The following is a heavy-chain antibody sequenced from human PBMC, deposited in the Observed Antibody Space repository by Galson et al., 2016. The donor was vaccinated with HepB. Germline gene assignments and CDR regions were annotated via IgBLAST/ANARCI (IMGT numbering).Heavy chain of an antibody. CDR2: ISGSGGDT. D-gene: IGHD3-22*01. CDR1: GFTFSSYA. CDR3: AKDPHFSSGTRQCDF. Sequence: SLRLSCAASGFTFSSYAMSWVRQAPGNGLEWVSGISGSGGDTWYADSVKGRFIMYRENPKNNLYLQMNSLRVDDTAVYYCAKDPHFSSGTRQCDFWGQGTLVTVSS. J-gene: IGHJ4*02. V-gene: IGHV3-23*01.